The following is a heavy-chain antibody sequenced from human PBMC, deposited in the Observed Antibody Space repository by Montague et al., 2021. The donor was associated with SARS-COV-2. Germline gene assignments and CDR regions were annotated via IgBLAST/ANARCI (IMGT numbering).Heavy chain of an antibody. CDR3: ARMDILTGYYAYGMDV. J-gene: IGHJ6*02. Sequence: PALVKPTQTLTLPCTFSGFSLSTSGMCVSWIRQPPGKALEWLALIDWDDDKYYSTSLKTRLTISKDTSRNQVVLTMTNMDPVDTATYYCARMDILTGYYAYGMDVWGQGTTVTVPS. D-gene: IGHD3-9*01. CDR2: IDWDDDK. CDR1: GFSLSTSGMC. V-gene: IGHV2-70*01.